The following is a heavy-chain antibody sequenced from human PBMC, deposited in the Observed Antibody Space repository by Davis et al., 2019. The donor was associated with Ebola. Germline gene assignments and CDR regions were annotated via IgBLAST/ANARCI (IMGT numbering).Heavy chain of an antibody. Sequence: ASVKVSCKASGYTFTSYYMHWVRQAPGQGLEWMGIINPSGGSTSYAQKFQGRVTMTRDTSTSTVYMELSSLRSEDTAVYYCARGWWGYSGYDQTLFIYWGQGTLVTVSS. CDR2: INPSGGST. J-gene: IGHJ4*02. CDR3: ARGWWGYSGYDQTLFIY. V-gene: IGHV1-46*01. D-gene: IGHD5-12*01. CDR1: GYTFTSYY.